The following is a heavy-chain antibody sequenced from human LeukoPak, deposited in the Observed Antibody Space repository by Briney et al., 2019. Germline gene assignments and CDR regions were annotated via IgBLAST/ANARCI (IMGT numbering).Heavy chain of an antibody. CDR1: GYTFTYYA. J-gene: IGHJ4*02. V-gene: IGHV1-3*01. CDR3: ARRRDSGYTYVYDY. Sequence: ASVKVSCKASGYTFTYYAIHWVRQAPEQRLEWMGWINAGNGNRKYSQKLQGRVTMTTDTSTNTAYMELRSLRSDDTAVYYCARRRDSGYTYVYDYWGQGTLVTVSS. D-gene: IGHD5-18*01. CDR2: INAGNGNR.